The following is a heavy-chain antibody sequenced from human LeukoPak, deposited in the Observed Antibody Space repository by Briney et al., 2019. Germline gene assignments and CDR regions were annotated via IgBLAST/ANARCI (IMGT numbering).Heavy chain of an antibody. CDR1: GGSISSGGYY. CDR3: ARDCSSTSCSGSDY. Sequence: SETLSLTCTVSGGSISSGGYYWSWIRQPPGKGLEWIGYIYHSGSTYYNPSLKSRVTISVDRSKNQFSLKLSSVTAADTAVYYCARDCSSTSCSGSDYWGQGTLVTVSS. J-gene: IGHJ4*02. D-gene: IGHD2-2*01. CDR2: IYHSGST. V-gene: IGHV4-30-2*01.